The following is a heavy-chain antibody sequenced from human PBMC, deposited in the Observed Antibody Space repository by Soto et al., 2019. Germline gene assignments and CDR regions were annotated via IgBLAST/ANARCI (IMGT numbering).Heavy chain of an antibody. D-gene: IGHD3-16*01. CDR3: ARRWGDYFDY. Sequence: SETLSLTCAVSGGSISSGGYSWSWIRQPPGKGLEWIGYMYYSGSTNYNPSLRSRVTISVDTSKNQFSLKLSSVTAADTAVYYCARRWGDYFDYWGQGTLVTVSS. J-gene: IGHJ4*02. V-gene: IGHV4-61*08. CDR2: MYYSGST. CDR1: GGSISSGGYS.